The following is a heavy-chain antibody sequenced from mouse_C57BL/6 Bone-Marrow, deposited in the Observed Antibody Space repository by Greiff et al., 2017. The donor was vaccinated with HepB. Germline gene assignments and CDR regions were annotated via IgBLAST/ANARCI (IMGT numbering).Heavy chain of an antibody. V-gene: IGHV1-80*01. CDR3: ERLECNYVGFAY. CDR2: IYPGDGDT. CDR1: GYAFSSYW. Sequence: QVQLQQSGAELVKPGASVKISCKASGYAFSSYWMNWVKQRPGKGLEWIGQIYPGDGDTNYNAKFKGKATLTADKSSSTAYMQLSSLTSEDSAVYFCERLECNYVGFAYWGQGTLVTVSA. D-gene: IGHD2-1*01. J-gene: IGHJ3*01.